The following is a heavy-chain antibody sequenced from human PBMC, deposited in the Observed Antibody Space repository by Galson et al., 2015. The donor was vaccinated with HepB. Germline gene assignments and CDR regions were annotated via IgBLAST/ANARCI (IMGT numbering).Heavy chain of an antibody. CDR3: ARAHYSGDAFDI. CDR2: IWYDGSNK. Sequence: SLRLSCAASGFTFSSYGMHWVRQAPGKGLEWVAVIWYDGSNKYYADSVKGRFTISRDNSKNTLYLQMNSLRAEDTAVYYCARAHYSGDAFDIWGQGTMVTVSS. CDR1: GFTFSSYG. J-gene: IGHJ3*02. V-gene: IGHV3-33*01. D-gene: IGHD3-10*01.